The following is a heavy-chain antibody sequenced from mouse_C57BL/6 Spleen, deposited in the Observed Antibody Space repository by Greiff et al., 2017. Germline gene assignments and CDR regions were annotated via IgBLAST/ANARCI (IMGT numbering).Heavy chain of an antibody. CDR3: ARKAGNYFDY. CDR1: GYSFTGYY. D-gene: IGHD6-1*01. Sequence: VQLQRSGPELVKPGASVKISCKASGYSFTGYYMNWVKQSPEKSLEWIGEINPSTGGTTYNQKFKAKATLTVDKSSSTAYMQLKSLTSEDSAVYYCARKAGNYFDYWGQGTTLTVSS. CDR2: INPSTGGT. J-gene: IGHJ2*01. V-gene: IGHV1-42*01.